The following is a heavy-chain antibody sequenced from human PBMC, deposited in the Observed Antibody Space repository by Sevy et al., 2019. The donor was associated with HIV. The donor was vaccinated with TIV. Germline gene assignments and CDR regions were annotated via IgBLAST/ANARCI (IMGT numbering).Heavy chain of an antibody. CDR1: GYTFTGYY. V-gene: IGHV1-2*06. Sequence: ASVKVSCKASGYTFTGYYMHWVRQAPGQGLEWMGRINPNSGGTNYAQKFQGRVTMTRDTSISTDYMELSRLRSDDTAVYYCARGGYSSGLPRKNWFDPWGQGTLVTVSS. CDR2: INPNSGGT. D-gene: IGHD6-19*01. CDR3: ARGGYSSGLPRKNWFDP. J-gene: IGHJ5*02.